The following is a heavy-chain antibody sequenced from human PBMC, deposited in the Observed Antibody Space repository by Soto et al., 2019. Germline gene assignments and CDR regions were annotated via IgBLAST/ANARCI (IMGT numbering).Heavy chain of an antibody. CDR1: GGSISSGGYY. D-gene: IGHD3-10*01. CDR3: ARLWFGELFGGYFDY. CDR2: IYYSGST. V-gene: IGHV4-31*03. J-gene: IGHJ4*02. Sequence: QVQLQESGPGLVKPSQTLSLACTVSGGSISSGGYYWSWIRQHPGKGLEWIGYIYYSGSTYYNPSLKSRVTISVDTSKNQFSLKLSSVTAADTAVYYCARLWFGELFGGYFDYWGQGTLVTVSS.